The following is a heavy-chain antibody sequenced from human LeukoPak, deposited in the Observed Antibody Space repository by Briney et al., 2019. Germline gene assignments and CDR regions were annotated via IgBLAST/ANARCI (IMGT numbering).Heavy chain of an antibody. D-gene: IGHD2-2*01. J-gene: IGHJ3*02. Sequence: GGSLRLSCAASGFTFSSYGMHWVRQAPGKGLEWVAFIRHDGSNKYYADSVKGRFTISRDNSKNTLYLQMNSLRAEDTAVYYCAKDRVYCSSTSCDDAFDIWGQGTMVTVSS. V-gene: IGHV3-30*02. CDR2: IRHDGSNK. CDR1: GFTFSSYG. CDR3: AKDRVYCSSTSCDDAFDI.